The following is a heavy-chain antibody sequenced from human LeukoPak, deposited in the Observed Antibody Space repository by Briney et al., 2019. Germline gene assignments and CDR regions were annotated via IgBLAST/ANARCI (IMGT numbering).Heavy chain of an antibody. V-gene: IGHV3-9*01. CDR2: ISWNSGSI. J-gene: IGHJ4*02. CDR3: ARDPTIGSGSYLADY. CDR1: GFTFDDYA. Sequence: GGSLRLSCAASGFTFDDYAMHWVRQAPGKGLEWVSGISWNSGSIGYADSVKGRFTLSRDNAKNSLYLQMNSLRAEDTAVYYCARDPTIGSGSYLADYWGQGTLVTVSS. D-gene: IGHD3-10*01.